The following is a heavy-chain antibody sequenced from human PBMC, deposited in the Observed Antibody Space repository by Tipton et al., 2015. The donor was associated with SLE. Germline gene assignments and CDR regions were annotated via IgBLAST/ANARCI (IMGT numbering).Heavy chain of an antibody. Sequence: GSLRLSCAASGFTVSSNYMSWVRQAPGKGLEWVSIIYGGGSTYYADSVKGRFTSSRDNSKNTLYLQMNSLRAEDTAVYYCARVRGANYDFDYWGQGTLVTVSS. D-gene: IGHD4/OR15-4a*01. CDR3: ARVRGANYDFDY. CDR2: IYGGGST. J-gene: IGHJ4*02. V-gene: IGHV3-66*02. CDR1: GFTVSSNY.